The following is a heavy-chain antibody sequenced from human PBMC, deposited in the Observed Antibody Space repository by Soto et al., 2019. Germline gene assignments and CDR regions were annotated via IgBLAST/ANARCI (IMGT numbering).Heavy chain of an antibody. Sequence: ASVKVSCKASGGTFSSYAISWVRQAPGQGLEWMGGIIPIFGTANYAQKFQGRVTITADESTSTAYMELSSLRSEDTAVYYCAGPTSVEGLRDYYYGMDVWGQGTTVTVSS. CDR3: AGPTSVEGLRDYYYGMDV. CDR1: GGTFSSYA. D-gene: IGHD4-17*01. CDR2: IIPIFGTA. V-gene: IGHV1-69*13. J-gene: IGHJ6*02.